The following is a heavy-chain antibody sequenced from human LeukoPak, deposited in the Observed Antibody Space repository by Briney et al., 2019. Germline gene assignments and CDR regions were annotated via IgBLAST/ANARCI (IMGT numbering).Heavy chain of an antibody. V-gene: IGHV4-34*01. CDR1: GGSLSGYY. D-gene: IGHD5-12*01. CDR2: INHSGST. CDR3: AGVTVATGEY. J-gene: IGHJ4*02. Sequence: SETLSLTCAVYGGSLSGYYWSWIRQPPGKGLEWIGEINHSGSTNYNPSLKSRVTMSVDTSKNQFSLKLSSVTAADTAVYYCAGVTVATGEYWGQGTLVTVSS.